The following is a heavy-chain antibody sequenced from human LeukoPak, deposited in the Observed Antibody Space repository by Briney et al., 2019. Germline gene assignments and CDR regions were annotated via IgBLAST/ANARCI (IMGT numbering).Heavy chain of an antibody. V-gene: IGHV3-53*01. CDR3: ARRGVAGTEYYFDY. D-gene: IGHD6-19*01. CDR1: GFTVSSNY. J-gene: IGHJ4*02. Sequence: PGGSLRLSCAASGFTVSSNYMSWVRQAPGKGLEWVSVIYSGGSTNYADSVKGRFTISRDNSKNTLYLQMNSLRTEDTAVYYCARRGVAGTEYYFDYWGQGTLVTVSS. CDR2: IYSGGST.